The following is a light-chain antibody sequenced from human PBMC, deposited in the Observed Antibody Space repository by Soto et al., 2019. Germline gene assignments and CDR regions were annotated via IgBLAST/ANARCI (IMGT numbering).Light chain of an antibody. Sequence: EIGMTQSASTLSGSAGERATLSCRASQSVSSNLAWYQQKPGQAPRLLIYGASTRATGIPARFSGSGYGTEFNLTISSLQSEDFAVYYCQQYNNWPVTFGQGTKVDIK. CDR2: GAS. CDR3: QQYNNWPVT. V-gene: IGKV3-15*01. J-gene: IGKJ1*01. CDR1: QSVSSN.